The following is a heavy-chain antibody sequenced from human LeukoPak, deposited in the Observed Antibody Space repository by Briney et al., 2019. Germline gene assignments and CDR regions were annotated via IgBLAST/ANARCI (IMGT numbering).Heavy chain of an antibody. Sequence: SQTLSLTCAISGDSVSSNSAAWNWIRQSPTRGLEWLGRTYYRSKWYNDYAVSVKSRITFNPDTSKNQFSLQLNSVTPEDTAVYYCARDYVAGTNNWFDPWGQGTLVTVSS. V-gene: IGHV6-1*01. CDR3: ARDYVAGTNNWFDP. CDR2: TYYRSKWYN. J-gene: IGHJ5*02. CDR1: GDSVSSNSAA. D-gene: IGHD6-19*01.